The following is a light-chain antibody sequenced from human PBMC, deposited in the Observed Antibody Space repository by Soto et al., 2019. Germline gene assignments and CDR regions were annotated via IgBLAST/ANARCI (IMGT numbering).Light chain of an antibody. CDR1: SSDVGGYDS. Sequence: QSALTQPASVSGSPGQSITISCTGTSSDVGGYDSVSWYQQHPGKAPKLMIYEVSNRPSGVSNRFTGSKSVNTASLTISGLQAEDEADYYCSSFTSSITYVFGTGTKVTVL. CDR2: EVS. J-gene: IGLJ1*01. V-gene: IGLV2-14*01. CDR3: SSFTSSITYV.